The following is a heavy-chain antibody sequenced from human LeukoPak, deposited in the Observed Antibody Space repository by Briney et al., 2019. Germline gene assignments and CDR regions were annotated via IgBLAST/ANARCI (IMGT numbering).Heavy chain of an antibody. Sequence: GGSLRLSCAASGFTFSDYYMSWIRQAPGKGLEWVSYISSSSSYTNYADSVKGRFTISRDNAKNSLYPQMNSLRAEDTAVYYCARDSGHSFDYWGQGTLVTVSS. CDR3: ARDSGHSFDY. CDR2: ISSSSSYT. D-gene: IGHD4-11*01. CDR1: GFTFSDYY. V-gene: IGHV3-11*06. J-gene: IGHJ4*02.